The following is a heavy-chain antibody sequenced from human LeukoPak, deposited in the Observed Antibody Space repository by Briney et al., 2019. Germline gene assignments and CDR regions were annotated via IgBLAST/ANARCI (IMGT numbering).Heavy chain of an antibody. CDR2: ISSNGVST. CDR3: ARRLSDPTLFASDY. Sequence: PGGSLRLSCAASGFTFSSYAMHWVRQAPGKGLEYVSAISSNGVSTYYAKSVKGRFSISRDNSRNTLYLQMGSLRAEDMAVYYCARRLSDPTLFASDYWGQGTLVTVSS. D-gene: IGHD3-10*01. CDR1: GFTFSSYA. J-gene: IGHJ4*02. V-gene: IGHV3-64*01.